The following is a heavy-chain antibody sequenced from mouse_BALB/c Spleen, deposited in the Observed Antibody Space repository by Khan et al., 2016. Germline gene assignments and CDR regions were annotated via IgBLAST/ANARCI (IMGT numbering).Heavy chain of an antibody. V-gene: IGHV14-3*02. CDR3: GVTSYFAMDD. Sequence: EVQLQESGAELVKAGASIKLSCTASGFTIKDTYLHWVRQRPEQGLEWIGRIDPTNGNTKYDPKFQGQATITSDTSSNTAYPQLSSLTSEDTAVFYCGVTSYFAMDDWGQGTSVTVSS. CDR2: IDPTNGNT. CDR1: GFTIKDTY. D-gene: IGHD2-12*01. J-gene: IGHJ4*01.